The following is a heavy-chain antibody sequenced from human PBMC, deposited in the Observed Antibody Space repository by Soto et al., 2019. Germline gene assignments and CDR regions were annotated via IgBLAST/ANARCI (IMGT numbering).Heavy chain of an antibody. CDR2: ISYDGSNK. D-gene: IGHD1-26*01. CDR3: ARDHIPSYSGYFDY. V-gene: IGHV3-30-3*01. J-gene: IGHJ4*02. CDR1: GFTFSSYA. Sequence: GGSLRLSCAASGFTFSSYAMHWVRQAPGKGLEWVAVISYDGSNKYYADSVKGRFTISRDNSKNTLYLQMNSLRAEDTAVYYCARDHIPSYSGYFDYWGQGTLVTVSS.